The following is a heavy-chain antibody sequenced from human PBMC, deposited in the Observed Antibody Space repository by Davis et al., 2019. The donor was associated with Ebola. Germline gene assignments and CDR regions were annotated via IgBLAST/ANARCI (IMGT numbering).Heavy chain of an antibody. CDR2: IYPGDSDT. V-gene: IGHV5-51*01. Sequence: GESLKISCNGSGYSFTSYWIGWVRQMPAKGLEWTGIIYPGDSDTRYSPSFQGQVTISADKSISTAYLQWSSLKASDTAMYYCARHGGAANIVVVPAAYYGMDVWGQGTTVTVSS. D-gene: IGHD2-2*01. J-gene: IGHJ6*02. CDR1: GYSFTSYW. CDR3: ARHGGAANIVVVPAAYYGMDV.